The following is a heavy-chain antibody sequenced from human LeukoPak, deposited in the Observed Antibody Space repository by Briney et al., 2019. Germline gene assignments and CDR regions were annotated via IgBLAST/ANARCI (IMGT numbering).Heavy chain of an antibody. J-gene: IGHJ4*02. CDR1: GFTFSSYA. CDR3: AKWGLAMVRGRGFDY. D-gene: IGHD3-10*01. V-gene: IGHV3-23*01. CDR2: ISGSGGST. Sequence: GGSLRLSCAASGFTFSSYAMSWVRQAPGKGLEWVSAISGSGGSTYYADSVKGRFTISRDNSKNTLYLQMNSLRAEDTAVYYCAKWGLAMVRGRGFDYWGQGTLVTVSS.